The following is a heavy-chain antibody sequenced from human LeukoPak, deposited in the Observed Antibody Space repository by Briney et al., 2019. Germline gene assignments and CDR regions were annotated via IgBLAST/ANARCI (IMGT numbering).Heavy chain of an antibody. CDR1: GGSFSGYY. CDR2: INHSGST. D-gene: IGHD5-12*01. Sequence: PSETPSLTCAVYGGSFSGYYWSWIRQPPGKGLEWIGEINHSGSTNYNPSLKSRVTISVDTSKNQFSLNLSSVTAADTAVYYCARDHEDIVATIWGEGLNIWGQGTVVTVSS. CDR3: ARDHEDIVATIWGEGLNI. V-gene: IGHV4-34*01. J-gene: IGHJ3*02.